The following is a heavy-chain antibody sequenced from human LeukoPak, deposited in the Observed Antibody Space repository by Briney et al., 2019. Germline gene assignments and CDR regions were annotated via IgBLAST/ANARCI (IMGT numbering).Heavy chain of an antibody. CDR1: GFTFSSYS. V-gene: IGHV3-21*01. Sequence: PGGSLRLSCAASGFTFSSYSMNWVRQAPGKGLEWVSYISSSRNYIFYADSVKGRFTISRDNAKNSLYLQMNSLRAEDTAVYYCAARYCSNGVCHFYWGQGTLVTVSS. CDR3: AARYCSNGVCHFY. CDR2: ISSSRNYI. D-gene: IGHD2-8*01. J-gene: IGHJ4*02.